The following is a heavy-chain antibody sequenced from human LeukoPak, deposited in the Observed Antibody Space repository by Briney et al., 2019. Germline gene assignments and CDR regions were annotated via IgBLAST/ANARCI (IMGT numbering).Heavy chain of an antibody. J-gene: IGHJ5*02. V-gene: IGHV3-23*01. D-gene: IGHD3-16*01. CDR2: IGGRGGST. Sequence: GGSLRLSCAASGFRFSDFPMTWVRQAPGKGPEWVSAIGGRGGSTYYADSLGGRFTISRDNSKDMLYLQMNSLKVEDTATYYCGKEGGAWGQGTKVTVSS. CDR3: GKEGGA. CDR1: GFRFSDFP.